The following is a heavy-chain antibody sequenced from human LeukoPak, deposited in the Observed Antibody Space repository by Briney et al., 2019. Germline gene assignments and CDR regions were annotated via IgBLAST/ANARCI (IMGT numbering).Heavy chain of an antibody. V-gene: IGHV3-48*03. J-gene: IGHJ4*02. Sequence: AGGSLRLSCAASGFIFSSYEMNWVRRAPGKGLEWVSYISSSGSTINYADSVKGRFTISRDNAKNSLNLQMKSLRVEDTAVYYCCGASFGYWGQGTLVTVSS. CDR1: GFIFSSYE. D-gene: IGHD2-21*01. CDR3: CGASFGY. CDR2: ISSSGSTI.